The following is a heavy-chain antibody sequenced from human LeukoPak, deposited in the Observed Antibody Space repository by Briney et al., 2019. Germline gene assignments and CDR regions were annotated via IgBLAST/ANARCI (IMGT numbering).Heavy chain of an antibody. D-gene: IGHD6-19*01. CDR2: ISGSGGST. Sequence: GGSLRLSCAASGFTVSSNYMSWVRQAPGKGLEWVSAISGSGGSTYYADSVKGRFTISRDNSKNTLYLQMNSLRAEDTAVYYCAKTVGLAVAGVAFDIWGQGTMVTVSS. CDR1: GFTVSSNY. CDR3: AKTVGLAVAGVAFDI. J-gene: IGHJ3*02. V-gene: IGHV3-23*01.